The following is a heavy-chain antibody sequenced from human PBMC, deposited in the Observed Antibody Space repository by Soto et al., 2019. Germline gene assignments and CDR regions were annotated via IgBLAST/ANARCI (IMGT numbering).Heavy chain of an antibody. J-gene: IGHJ4*02. CDR1: GLTFSSYS. Sequence: PGWSLRLSCAASGLTFSSYSINWVRQAPGKGLEWVSYISSSSSTIDYADSVKGLFTISRDNAKNSLYLQMNSLRDQDTAVYYCARDYDSSGSLDYWGQGTLVTVYS. CDR2: ISSSSSTI. CDR3: ARDYDSSGSLDY. V-gene: IGHV3-48*02. D-gene: IGHD3-22*01.